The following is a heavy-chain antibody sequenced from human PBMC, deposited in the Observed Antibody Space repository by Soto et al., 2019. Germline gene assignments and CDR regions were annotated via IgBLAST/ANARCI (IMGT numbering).Heavy chain of an antibody. J-gene: IGHJ4*02. D-gene: IGHD3-16*01. CDR1: GFTFSSYA. CDR3: ARAYEGDYFDY. Sequence: QVQLVESGGGVVQPGRSLRLSCAASGFTFSSYAMHWVRQAPGKGLEWVAVISYDGSNKYYADSVKGRFTIYRDNSKNQLYLQMNSLRAEDTAVYYCARAYEGDYFDYWGQGTLVTVSS. V-gene: IGHV3-30-3*01. CDR2: ISYDGSNK.